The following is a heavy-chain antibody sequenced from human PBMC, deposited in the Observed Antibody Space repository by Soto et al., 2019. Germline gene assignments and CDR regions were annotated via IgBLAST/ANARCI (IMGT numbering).Heavy chain of an antibody. Sequence: GGSLRLACAASGFTLSTNAMNCVRQAPGKGLEXVSXXXXSGYXTXXVXXXKGRFTISRDNSRNTLNLQMNSLRAEDMAVYYCAKNGDFWSWGMDVWGQGTKVTV. CDR1: GFTLSTNA. CDR3: AKNGDFWSWGMDV. J-gene: IGHJ6*02. V-gene: IGHV3-23*01. D-gene: IGHD3-3*01. CDR2: XXXSGYXT.